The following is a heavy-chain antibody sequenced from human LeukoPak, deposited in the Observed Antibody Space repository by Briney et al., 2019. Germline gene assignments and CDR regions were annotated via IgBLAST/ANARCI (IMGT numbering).Heavy chain of an antibody. V-gene: IGHV3-74*01. D-gene: IGHD2-21*02. J-gene: IGHJ4*02. CDR2: INADASST. CDR1: ALTFSSYW. Sequence: GGSLSLSCAASALTFSSYWMHWVRQAPGKGLVWVSRINADASSTTYADSVKGRVTLFRDNAKNTLYLQMNILRAEDTAVYYCATSPLVTGTPYYFDNWGQGTLVTVSS. CDR3: ATSPLVTGTPYYFDN.